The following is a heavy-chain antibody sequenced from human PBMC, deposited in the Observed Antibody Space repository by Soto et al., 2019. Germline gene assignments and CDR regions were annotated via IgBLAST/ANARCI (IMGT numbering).Heavy chain of an antibody. Sequence: PGGSLRLSCAASGFTLSDYYMSWIRQAPGKGLDWVSYISSSGSTIYYADSVKGRFTVSRDNAKNSLYLQMNSLRAEDTAMYYCARDRMYSSSWYSYWGQGTLVTVSS. D-gene: IGHD6-13*01. J-gene: IGHJ4*02. CDR2: ISSSGSTI. V-gene: IGHV3-11*01. CDR3: ARDRMYSSSWYSY. CDR1: GFTLSDYY.